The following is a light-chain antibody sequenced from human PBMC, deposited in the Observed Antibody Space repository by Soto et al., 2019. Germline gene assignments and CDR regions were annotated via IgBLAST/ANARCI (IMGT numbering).Light chain of an antibody. V-gene: IGKV1-39*01. CDR3: QKSFSFPPN. J-gene: IGKJ5*01. Sequence: DIQITHSPSSLSASVVDRVTITFLASRNVNNFLNWYQQRPGKAPDLLIYGASRLQIGVPSRFTGSGSETDFTLTISSLQPEDFATYFCQKSFSFPPNFGQGTRLEIK. CDR1: RNVNNF. CDR2: GAS.